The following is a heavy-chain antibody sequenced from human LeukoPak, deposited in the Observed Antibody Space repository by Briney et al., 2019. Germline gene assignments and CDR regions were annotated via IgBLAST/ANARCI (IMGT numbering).Heavy chain of an antibody. V-gene: IGHV3-7*01. J-gene: IGHJ4*02. D-gene: IGHD5-12*01. CDR2: IKEDGSEK. CDR1: GFTFSNYW. Sequence: VQPGGSLRLSCAASGFTFSNYWMTWVRQAPGKGLEWVANIKEDGSEKCYVDSVKGRFTISRDNAKNSLSLQLNSLSAEGTAVYYCARSRSGYYEDYWGQGTLVTVSS. CDR3: ARSRSGYYEDY.